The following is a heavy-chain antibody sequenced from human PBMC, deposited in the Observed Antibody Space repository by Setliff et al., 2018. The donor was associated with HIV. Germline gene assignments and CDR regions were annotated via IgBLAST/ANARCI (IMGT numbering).Heavy chain of an antibody. CDR2: INHSGST. CDR3: ARYDYGDFDY. J-gene: IGHJ4*02. D-gene: IGHD4-17*01. Sequence: LSLTCAVFGGSFSGYYWSWIRQPPGKGLEWIGEINHSGSTDYNPSLKSRVTISVDTSKNQFSLNLSSVTAAGTAVYYCARYDYGDFDYWGQGTPVTAPQ. V-gene: IGHV4-34*01. CDR1: GGSFSGYY.